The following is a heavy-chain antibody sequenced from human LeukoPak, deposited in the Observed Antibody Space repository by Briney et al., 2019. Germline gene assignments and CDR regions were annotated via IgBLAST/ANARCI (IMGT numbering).Heavy chain of an antibody. J-gene: IGHJ3*02. D-gene: IGHD6-19*01. CDR1: GGSISSYY. CDR2: IYYSGST. CDR3: ARRVISGGNDAFDI. V-gene: IGHV4-59*08. Sequence: SETLSLTRTVPGGSISSYYWSWIRQPPGKGLEWIGYIYYSGSTNYNPSLKSRVTISVDTSKNQFSLKLSSVTAADTAVYYCARRVISGGNDAFDIWGQGTMVTVSS.